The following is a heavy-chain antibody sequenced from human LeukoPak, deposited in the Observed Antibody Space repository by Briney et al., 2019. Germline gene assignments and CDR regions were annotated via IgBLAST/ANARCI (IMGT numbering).Heavy chain of an antibody. V-gene: IGHV4-31*03. J-gene: IGHJ4*02. CDR3: AAADWESFYFDS. CDR2: TSYSEGT. Sequence: SETLSLTCTVSGSSVSRGGYYWNWIRQHPGKGLEWIGFTSYSEGTYYNPSLMSRITISVDRSQNQFSLKMRDVTAADTAVYFCAAADWESFYFDSWGQGALVAVSS. CDR1: GSSVSRGGYY. D-gene: IGHD1-26*01.